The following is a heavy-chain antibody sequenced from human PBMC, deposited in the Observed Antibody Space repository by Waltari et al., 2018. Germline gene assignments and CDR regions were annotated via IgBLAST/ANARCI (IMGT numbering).Heavy chain of an antibody. D-gene: IGHD6-19*01. CDR2: IYYSGST. CDR3: ARGGSSRIAVAGLGWFDP. CDR1: GGSISSSSYY. J-gene: IGHJ5*02. Sequence: QLQLQESGPGLVKPSETLSLTCTVSGGSISSSSYYWGWIRQPPGKGLEWIGSIYYSGSTYYNPALKSRVTISVDTSKNQFSLKLSSVTAADTAVYYCARGGSSRIAVAGLGWFDPWGQGTLVTVSS. V-gene: IGHV4-39*07.